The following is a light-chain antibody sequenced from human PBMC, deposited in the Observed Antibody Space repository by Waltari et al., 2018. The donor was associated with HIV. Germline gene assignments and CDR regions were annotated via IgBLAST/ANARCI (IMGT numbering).Light chain of an antibody. J-gene: IGKJ1*01. V-gene: IGKV1-39*01. CDR3: QQSYSSPRT. Sequence: DIQMTQSPSSLSASVGDRVTISCRASQSFTTYLNWYQQKPGKAPKLLIYATSSLQSGVPSRFSGSGFGTDFTLTISSLQPEDFATYYCQQSYSSPRTFGQGTKVEI. CDR2: ATS. CDR1: QSFTTY.